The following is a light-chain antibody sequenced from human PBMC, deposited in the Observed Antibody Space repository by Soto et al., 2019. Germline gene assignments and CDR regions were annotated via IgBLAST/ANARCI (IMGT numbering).Light chain of an antibody. CDR2: WAS. J-gene: IGKJ4*01. V-gene: IGKV4-1*01. CDR3: QQYYNTPLT. Sequence: DIVMTQSPDSLAVSLGERATINCKSSQSVLYRSNNKNYLAWYQQKAGQPPKLLIYWASTRESGVPDRFSGSGSGTDFTLTISSLQAEDVAVYYCQQYYNTPLTFGGGTKVEIK. CDR1: QSVLYRSNNKNY.